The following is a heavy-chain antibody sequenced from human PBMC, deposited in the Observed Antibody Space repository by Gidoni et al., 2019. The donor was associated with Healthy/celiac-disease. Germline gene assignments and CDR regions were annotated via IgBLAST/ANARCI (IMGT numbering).Heavy chain of an antibody. CDR3: ARPLGTLRYYGMDV. Sequence: QVQLVQSGAEVKKPGSSVKVSCKASGGPFSSYAISWVRQAPGQGLEWMGGILPIFGTANYAQKVQGRVTITADEATSTAYMELSSLRSEDTAVYYCARPLGTLRYYGMDVWGQGTTVTVSS. J-gene: IGHJ6*02. V-gene: IGHV1-69*01. CDR2: ILPIFGTA. CDR1: GGPFSSYA. D-gene: IGHD7-27*01.